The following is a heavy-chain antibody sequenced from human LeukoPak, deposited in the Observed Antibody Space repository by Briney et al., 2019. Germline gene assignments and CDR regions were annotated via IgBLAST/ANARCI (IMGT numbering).Heavy chain of an antibody. J-gene: IGHJ4*02. CDR1: GFPFSSYW. D-gene: IGHD6-13*01. Sequence: GGSLSLSCAASGFPFSSYWMSWVRQAPGRGLEWVANIKQDGSEKNYEDSVKGRFTISRDNAKNSLYLQVNSLRAEDTAVYYCARDRIAAAGAIVYWGQGALVTVSS. CDR3: ARDRIAAAGAIVY. CDR2: IKQDGSEK. V-gene: IGHV3-7*01.